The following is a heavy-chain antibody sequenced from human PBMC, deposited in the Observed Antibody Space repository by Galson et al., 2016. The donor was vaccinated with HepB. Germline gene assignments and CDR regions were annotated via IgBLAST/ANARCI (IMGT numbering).Heavy chain of an antibody. J-gene: IGHJ3*02. V-gene: IGHV4-31*03. CDR3: ARSNYHDTSRAFDI. D-gene: IGHD3-22*01. CDR2: MYYSGNA. Sequence: TLSLTCTVSGGSISSLGHYWTWIRQNPEKGLQWIGYMYYSGNAHYNPSLKSRGIISIDTSKNQFSLKLSSVTAADTALYFCARSNYHDTSRAFDIWGQGTVITVSS. CDR1: GGSISSLGHY.